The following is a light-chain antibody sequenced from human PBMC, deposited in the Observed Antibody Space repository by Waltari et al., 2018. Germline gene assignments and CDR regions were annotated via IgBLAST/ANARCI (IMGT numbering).Light chain of an antibody. Sequence: QSALTQPPSASGSPGQSVTISCTGTSSDVGGYNYVSWYQQYPGKAPKRIVYDVSKRPSGVPDRFSGSESGNTASLTVSGLQAEDEADYYCSSFAGSNTVKFGGGTKVSVL. J-gene: IGLJ2*01. CDR3: SSFAGSNTVK. CDR1: SSDVGGYNY. CDR2: DVS. V-gene: IGLV2-8*01.